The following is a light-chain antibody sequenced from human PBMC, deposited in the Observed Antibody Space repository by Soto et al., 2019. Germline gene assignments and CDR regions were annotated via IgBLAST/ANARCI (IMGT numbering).Light chain of an antibody. CDR3: ASFTTTSTRV. CDR1: SSDVGNYNY. Sequence: QSALTQPASVSGSPGQSITISCTGTSSDVGNYNYVSWYQQHPGKAPKLIIYEVSNRPSGVSNRFSGSKSGNTASLTVSGLQAEDEADYYCASFTTTSTRVFGTGTKLTVL. J-gene: IGLJ1*01. V-gene: IGLV2-14*01. CDR2: EVS.